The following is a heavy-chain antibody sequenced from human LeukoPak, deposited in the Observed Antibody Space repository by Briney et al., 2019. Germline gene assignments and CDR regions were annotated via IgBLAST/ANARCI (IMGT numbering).Heavy chain of an antibody. CDR2: ISGSGGST. CDR1: GFTFDDYG. D-gene: IGHD3-10*01. J-gene: IGHJ4*02. CDR3: AKSRDLLSRGYFDY. Sequence: GGSLRLSCAASGFTFDDYGMSWVRQAPGKGLEWVSAISGSGGSTYYADSVKGRFTISRDNSKNTLYLQMNSLRAEDTAVYYCAKSRDLLSRGYFDYWGQGTLVTVSS. V-gene: IGHV3-23*01.